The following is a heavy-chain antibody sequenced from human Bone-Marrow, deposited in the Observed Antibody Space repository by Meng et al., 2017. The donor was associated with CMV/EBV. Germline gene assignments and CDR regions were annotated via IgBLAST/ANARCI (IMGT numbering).Heavy chain of an antibody. V-gene: IGHV4-34*01. CDR2: IYHSGST. Sequence: SETLSLTCAVYGGSFSGYYWSWIRQPPGKGLEWIGEIYHSGSTNYNPSLKSRVTISVDKSKNQFSLKLSSVTAADTAVYYCARTDPMYYDFWSGYLIFDYWGRGTLVTVSS. CDR1: GGSFSGYY. D-gene: IGHD3-3*01. CDR3: ARTDPMYYDFWSGYLIFDY. J-gene: IGHJ4*02.